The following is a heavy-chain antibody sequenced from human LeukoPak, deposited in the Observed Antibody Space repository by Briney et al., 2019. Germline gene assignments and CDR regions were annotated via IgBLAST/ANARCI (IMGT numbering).Heavy chain of an antibody. J-gene: IGHJ4*02. CDR3: ARDSGPLYDNSAYYTGLECDY. V-gene: IGHV3-30*04. CDR2: ISYDGSNK. CDR1: GYTFRSYA. Sequence: GGSLRLSCVASGYTFRSYAMHWVRQAPGRGLEWVAIISYDGSNKYYADSVKGRFTISRDNSKNTLYLQMSSLRAEDTAVYSCARDSGPLYDNSAYYTGLECDYWGLGTLVTVSS. D-gene: IGHD3-22*01.